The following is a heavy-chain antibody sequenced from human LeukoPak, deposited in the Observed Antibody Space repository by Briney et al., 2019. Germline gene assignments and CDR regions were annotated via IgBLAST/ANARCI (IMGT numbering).Heavy chain of an antibody. J-gene: IGHJ3*02. D-gene: IGHD2-15*01. CDR1: GGSISSYY. CDR2: IYYSGST. V-gene: IGHV4-59*01. CDR3: ARESYCSGGSCYEEGAFDI. Sequence: SETLSLTCTVSGGSISSYYWSWIRQPPGKGLEWIGYIYYSGSTNYNPSLKSRVTISVDTSKNQLSLKLSSVTAADTAVYYCARESYCSGGSCYEEGAFDIWGQGTVVTVSS.